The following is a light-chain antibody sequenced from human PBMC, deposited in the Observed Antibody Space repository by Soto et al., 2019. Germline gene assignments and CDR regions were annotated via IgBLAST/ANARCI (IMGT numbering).Light chain of an antibody. CDR3: QQLNSYPLT. CDR1: QGISSY. J-gene: IGKJ4*01. V-gene: IGKV1-9*01. CDR2: AAS. Sequence: DIQFTQTPSSLSASVGDRVTITCRASQGISSYLAWYQQQPGKAPKLLISAASTLQSGVPSRFSGSGSGTDFTLTISSLQPEDFATYYCQQLNSYPLTFGGGTKV.